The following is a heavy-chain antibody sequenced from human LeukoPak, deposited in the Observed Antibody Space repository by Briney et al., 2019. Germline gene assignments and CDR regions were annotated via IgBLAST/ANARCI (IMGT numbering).Heavy chain of an antibody. Sequence: PSETLSLTCSVSGGSINGYHWSWIRQPPGKGLEWIGYIYYSGVTYYNSSLKSRVTISVDTSKNQFSLKLSSVTAADTAVYYCARVGTGTDAFDIWGQGTMVTVSS. J-gene: IGHJ3*02. D-gene: IGHD1-1*01. CDR2: IYYSGVT. CDR3: ARVGTGTDAFDI. V-gene: IGHV4-59*01. CDR1: GGSINGYH.